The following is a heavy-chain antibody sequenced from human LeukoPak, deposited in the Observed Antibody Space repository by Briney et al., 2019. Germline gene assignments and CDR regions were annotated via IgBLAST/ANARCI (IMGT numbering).Heavy chain of an antibody. CDR1: GYSFTSYW. V-gene: IGHV5-51*01. Sequence: AASLKISWKGSGYSFTSYWICWVRQLPAGGLEWMMINYPGDSDTSYSPSFQSRVNITADNSITPVLLQRSSLTAPDAALYYFARHFIKVAGYYYDSSGSLIFDYWGQGTLVTVSS. J-gene: IGHJ4*02. D-gene: IGHD3-22*01. CDR2: NYPGDSDT. CDR3: ARHFIKVAGYYYDSSGSLIFDY.